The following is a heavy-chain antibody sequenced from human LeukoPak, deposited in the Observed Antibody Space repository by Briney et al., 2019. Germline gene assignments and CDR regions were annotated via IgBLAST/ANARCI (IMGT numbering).Heavy chain of an antibody. CDR3: ARSLATYYFDY. D-gene: IGHD5-12*01. CDR1: GGSISSHY. CDR2: IYYSGST. Sequence: SETLSLTCTVSGGSISSHYWSWIRQPPGKGLEWIGYIYYSGSTNYNPSLKSRVTISVDTSKNQFSLKLSSVTAADTAVYYCARSLATYYFDYWGQGTLVTVSS. V-gene: IGHV4-59*11. J-gene: IGHJ4*02.